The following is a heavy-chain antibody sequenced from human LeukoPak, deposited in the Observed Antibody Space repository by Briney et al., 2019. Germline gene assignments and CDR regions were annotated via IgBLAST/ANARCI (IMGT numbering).Heavy chain of an antibody. CDR1: GYIFTNYW. CDR3: ARRGSRSSGVYYGLDV. CDR2: IYPADSDT. D-gene: IGHD6-6*01. Sequence: GESLKISCQGSGYIFTNYWIGWVRQMPGKGLESMGIIYPADSDTTYSPSFQGQVTISADKSISTVYLQWSSLKASDTAMYYCARRGSRSSGVYYGLDVWGQGTTVTVSS. J-gene: IGHJ6*02. V-gene: IGHV5-51*01.